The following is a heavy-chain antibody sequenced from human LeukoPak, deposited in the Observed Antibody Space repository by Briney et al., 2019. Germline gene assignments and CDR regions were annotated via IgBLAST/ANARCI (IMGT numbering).Heavy chain of an antibody. CDR1: GGSISSYY. CDR3: ARVRLGSYRSHFDY. Sequence: PSETLSLTCTVSGGSISSYYWSWIRQPAGKGLEWIGRIYTSGSTNYNPSLKSRVTISVDTSKNQFSLKLSSVTAADTAVYYCARVRLGSYRSHFDYWGQGTLVTVSS. CDR2: IYTSGST. V-gene: IGHV4-4*07. J-gene: IGHJ4*02. D-gene: IGHD1-26*01.